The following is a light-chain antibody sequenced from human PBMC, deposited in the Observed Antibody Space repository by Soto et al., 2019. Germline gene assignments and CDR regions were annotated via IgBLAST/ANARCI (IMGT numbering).Light chain of an antibody. V-gene: IGKV3-15*01. CDR3: QQYIKWPIT. J-gene: IGKJ5*01. CDR1: QSVSSN. Sequence: EIVITQSPGTLSVSPGERATLSCRASQSVSSNLAWYQQKPGQAPRLLISDASTRATGIPARFSGSGSGTELTLTVSSLQSEDFAVYYCQQYIKWPITFGQGTRLEIK. CDR2: DAS.